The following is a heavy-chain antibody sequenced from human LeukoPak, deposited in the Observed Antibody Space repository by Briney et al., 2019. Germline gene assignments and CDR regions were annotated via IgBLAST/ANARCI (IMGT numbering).Heavy chain of an antibody. CDR2: IIPILGIA. CDR1: GGTFSSYA. CDR3: ARGYYYDSSGYYYYPYYFDY. V-gene: IGHV1-69*04. D-gene: IGHD3-22*01. J-gene: IGHJ4*02. Sequence: GASVKVSCKASGGTFSSYAISWVRQAPGQGLGWMGRIIPILGIANYAQKFQGRVTITADKSTSTAYMELSSLRSEDTAVYYCARGYYYDSSGYYYYPYYFDYWGQGTLVTVSS.